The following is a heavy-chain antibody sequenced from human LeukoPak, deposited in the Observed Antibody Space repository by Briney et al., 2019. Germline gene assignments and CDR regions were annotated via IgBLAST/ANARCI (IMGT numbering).Heavy chain of an antibody. CDR2: IYYSGST. J-gene: IGHJ4*02. CDR1: GGSTSSGDYY. Sequence: SETLSLTCTVSGGSTSSGDYYWSWIRQPPGKGLEWIGYIYYSGSTYYNPSLKSRVTISADTSKNHFSLKLNSVTTADTAVYYCTRGAGWLIDYWGQGILVTVSS. CDR3: TRGAGWLIDY. V-gene: IGHV4-30-4*02. D-gene: IGHD3-16*01.